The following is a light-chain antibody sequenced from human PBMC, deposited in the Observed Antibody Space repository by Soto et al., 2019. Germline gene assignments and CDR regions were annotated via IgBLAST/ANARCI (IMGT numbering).Light chain of an antibody. CDR2: EVS. J-gene: IGLJ1*01. CDR3: FSYTSSGTYV. CDR1: SSDVGNYKY. V-gene: IGLV2-14*01. Sequence: QSVLTQPASVSGSPGQSITISCTGISSDVGNYKYVSWYQQHPGKAPKLMIYEVSNRPSGVSNRFSGSKSGNTASLTISGLQAEDETDYYCFSYTSSGTYVFGTGTKVTV.